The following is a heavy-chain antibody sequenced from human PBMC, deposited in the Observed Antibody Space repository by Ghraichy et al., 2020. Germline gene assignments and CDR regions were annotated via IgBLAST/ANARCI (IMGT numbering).Heavy chain of an antibody. J-gene: IGHJ5*02. V-gene: IGHV3-15*01. Sequence: GGSLRLSCVASGFTFSDAWMSWVRQAPGKGLEWVGRIKSKADGGTKDFGAPAKGRFTISRDDSKNTLYLQMTSLKREDTGVYYCSTDGWYRFDPCGQGTRGTVSS. CDR1: GFTFSDAW. CDR2: IKSKADGGTK. CDR3: STDGWYRFDP. D-gene: IGHD6-19*01.